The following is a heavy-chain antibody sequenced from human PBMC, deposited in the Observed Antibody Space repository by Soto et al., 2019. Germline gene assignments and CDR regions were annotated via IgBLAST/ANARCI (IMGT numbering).Heavy chain of an antibody. D-gene: IGHD2-15*01. CDR1: GFTFSSYA. Sequence: EVQLLESGGGLVQPGGSLRLSCAASGFTFSSYAMSWVRQAPGKGLEWVSAISGSGGSTYYADSVKGRFTISRDNSKNTLYLQMNSLRAEDTAVYYCAKELRGAATSPGYYYYYMDVWGKGTTVTVSS. J-gene: IGHJ6*03. CDR2: ISGSGGST. CDR3: AKELRGAATSPGYYYYYMDV. V-gene: IGHV3-23*01.